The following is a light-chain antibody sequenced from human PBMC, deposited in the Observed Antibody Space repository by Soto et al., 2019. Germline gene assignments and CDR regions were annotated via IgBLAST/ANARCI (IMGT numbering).Light chain of an antibody. J-gene: IGKJ1*01. Sequence: DIQMTQSPSTLSASVGDRVTITCRASQSISTWLAWYQQKPGKAPKVLIYDASSLESGVTSRFDGSGSGTEFTLTTSSLQPDDFATYYCQQYNSYWTFGQGTKVEMK. CDR2: DAS. CDR3: QQYNSYWT. CDR1: QSISTW. V-gene: IGKV1-5*01.